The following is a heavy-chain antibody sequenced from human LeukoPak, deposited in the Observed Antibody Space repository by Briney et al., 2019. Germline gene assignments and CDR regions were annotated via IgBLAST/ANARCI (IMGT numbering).Heavy chain of an antibody. Sequence: PQTLSLTCTVSGGSISSGGYYWSWIRQHPGKGLEWIGYIYYSGSTYYNPSLKSRVTISVDTSKNQFSLKLSSVTAADTAVYYCARGADVLRFLEWLFSAFDIWGQGTMVTVSS. CDR2: IYYSGST. CDR1: GGSISSGGYY. V-gene: IGHV4-31*03. CDR3: ARGADVLRFLEWLFSAFDI. D-gene: IGHD3-3*01. J-gene: IGHJ3*02.